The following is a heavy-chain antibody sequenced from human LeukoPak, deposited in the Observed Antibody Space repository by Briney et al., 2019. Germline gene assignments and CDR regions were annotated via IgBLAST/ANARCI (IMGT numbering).Heavy chain of an antibody. CDR2: INHSGGT. D-gene: IGHD4-17*01. CDR1: GGSFSGYY. J-gene: IGHJ6*03. Sequence: PSETLSLTCAVYGGSFSGYYWSWIRQPPGKGLEWIGEINHSGGTNYNPSLKSRVTISVDTSKNQFSLKLSSVTAADTAVYYCARGGDHTVTTFGYYYYMDVWGKGTTVTVSS. CDR3: ARGGDHTVTTFGYYYYMDV. V-gene: IGHV4-34*01.